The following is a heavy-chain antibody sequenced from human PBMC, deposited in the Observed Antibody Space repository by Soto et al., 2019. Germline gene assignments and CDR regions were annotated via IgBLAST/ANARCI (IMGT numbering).Heavy chain of an antibody. D-gene: IGHD2-2*01. CDR3: ARDLDCSSTSCPYYYYYGMDV. Sequence: GSLRLSCAASGFTFSSYAMHWVRQAPCKGLEWVAVISYDGSNKYYADSVKGRFTISRDNSKNTLYLQMNSLRAEDTAVYYCARDLDCSSTSCPYYYYYGMDVWGQGTTVTVSS. CDR1: GFTFSSYA. CDR2: ISYDGSNK. J-gene: IGHJ6*02. V-gene: IGHV3-30-3*01.